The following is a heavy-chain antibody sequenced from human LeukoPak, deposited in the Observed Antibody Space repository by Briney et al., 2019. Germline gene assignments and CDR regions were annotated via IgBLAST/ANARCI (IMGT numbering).Heavy chain of an antibody. J-gene: IGHJ4*02. V-gene: IGHV1-2*02. D-gene: IGHD6-19*01. CDR1: GYTFTGDY. CDR2: INPNSGDT. Sequence: ASVKVSCKASGYTFTGDYMHWVRQAPGQGLEWMGWINPNSGDTNYAQRFQGRVTMTSDTSISTAYMELSTLRSDDTAVYYCSRTPPSADDYWGQGTLVTVSS. CDR3: SRTPPSADDY.